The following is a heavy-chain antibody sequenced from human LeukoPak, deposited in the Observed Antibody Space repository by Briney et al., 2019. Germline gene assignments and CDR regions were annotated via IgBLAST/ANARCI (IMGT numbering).Heavy chain of an antibody. CDR2: IRSKAYGGTT. Sequence: GGSLRLSCAASGFTFSSYEMNWVRQAPGKGLEWVGFIRSKAYGGTTEYAASVKGRFTISRDDSKSIAYLEMNSLKTEDTAVYYCTRAEDYDFVWGTYRQGDYWGQGTLVTVSS. D-gene: IGHD3-16*02. CDR3: TRAEDYDFVWGTYRQGDY. CDR1: GFTFSSYE. V-gene: IGHV3-49*04. J-gene: IGHJ4*02.